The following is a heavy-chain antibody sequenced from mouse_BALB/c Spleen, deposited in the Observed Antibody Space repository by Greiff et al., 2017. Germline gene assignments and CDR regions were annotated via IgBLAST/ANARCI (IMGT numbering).Heavy chain of an antibody. V-gene: IGHV1-53*01. Sequence: VQLQQSGAELVKPGASVKLSCKASGYTFTSYYMYWVKQRPGQGLEWIGKINPSNGGTNFNEKFKSKATLTVDKSSSTAYMQLSSLTSEDSAVYYCTSQNYYGNYSAYWGQGTLVTVSA. D-gene: IGHD2-1*01. CDR2: INPSNGGT. J-gene: IGHJ3*01. CDR3: TSQNYYGNYSAY. CDR1: GYTFTSYY.